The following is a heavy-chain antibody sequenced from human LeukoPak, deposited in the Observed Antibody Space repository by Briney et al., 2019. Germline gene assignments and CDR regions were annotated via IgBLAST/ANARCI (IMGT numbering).Heavy chain of an antibody. CDR2: MNPNSGNT. D-gene: IGHD4-23*01. J-gene: IGHJ4*02. Sequence: ASVKVSCKASGYTLTSYDINWVRQATGKGLEWMGWMNPNSGNTGNAQKFQGRVTMTRNTSISTAYMELSRMRSEDTAVYYCAGGASGNGGLYYFDYWGQGTLVTVSS. CDR3: AGGASGNGGLYYFDY. CDR1: GYTLTSYD. V-gene: IGHV1-8*01.